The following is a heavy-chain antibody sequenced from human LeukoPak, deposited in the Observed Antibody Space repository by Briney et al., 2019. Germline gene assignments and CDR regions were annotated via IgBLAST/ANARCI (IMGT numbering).Heavy chain of an antibody. V-gene: IGHV2-70*11. CDR2: IDWDDDK. Sequence: SGPTLVHPTQTLTLTRTFSGFSLSTSGMCVSWIRQPPGKALEWLARIDWDDDKYYSTSLKTRLTISKDTSKNQVVLTMTIMDPVDTATYYCARMTGVRGVIDYWGQGTLVTVSS. CDR1: GFSLSTSGMC. CDR3: ARMTGVRGVIDY. D-gene: IGHD3-10*01. J-gene: IGHJ4*02.